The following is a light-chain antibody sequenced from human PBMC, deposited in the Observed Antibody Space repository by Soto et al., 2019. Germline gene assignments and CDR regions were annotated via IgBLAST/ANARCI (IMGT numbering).Light chain of an antibody. CDR1: QSLVHSNGDTY. Sequence: DIVMTQTPLSSPVTLGQPASISCRSSQSLVHSNGDTYLSWLHQRPGQPPRLVVHQISNRFSGVPDRFSGSGVGTDFTLRISRVEAEDVGVYYCMQATQYPFTFGQGTKLEIK. CDR3: MQATQYPFT. V-gene: IGKV2-24*01. CDR2: QIS. J-gene: IGKJ2*01.